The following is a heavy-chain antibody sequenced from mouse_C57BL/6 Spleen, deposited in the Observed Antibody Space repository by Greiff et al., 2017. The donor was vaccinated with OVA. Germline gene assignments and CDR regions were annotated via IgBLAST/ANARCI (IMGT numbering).Heavy chain of an antibody. CDR1: GYTFTSYW. D-gene: IGHD2-5*01. CDR3: ATYSIYAMDY. CDR2: IYPSDSET. J-gene: IGHJ4*01. Sequence: QVQLQQPGAELVRPGSSVKLSCKASGYTFTSYWMDWVKQRPGQGLEWIGNIYPSDSETHYNQKFKDKATLTVDESSSTAYMQLSSLTSEDSAVYYCATYSIYAMDYWGQGTSVTVSS. V-gene: IGHV1-61*01.